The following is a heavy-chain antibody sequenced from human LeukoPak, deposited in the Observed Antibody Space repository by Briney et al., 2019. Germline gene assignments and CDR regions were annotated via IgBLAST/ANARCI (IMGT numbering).Heavy chain of an antibody. CDR1: GGSISSGVYY. V-gene: IGHV4-30-4*01. CDR2: IYYSGST. D-gene: IGHD3-22*01. Sequence: SETLSLTCSVSGGSISSGVYYWSWLRQPPGKGLEWIGYIYYSGSTYYNPSLKIRVTISVDTSKNQFSLKLSSVTAADTAVYYCARGDYYDSSGHNYYFDYWGQGTLVTVSS. CDR3: ARGDYYDSSGHNYYFDY. J-gene: IGHJ4*02.